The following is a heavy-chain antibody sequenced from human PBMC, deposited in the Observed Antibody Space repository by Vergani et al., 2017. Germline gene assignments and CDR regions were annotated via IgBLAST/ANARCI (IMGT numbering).Heavy chain of an antibody. Sequence: EVQLVESGGGLVQPGGSLRLSCAASGFTFSSYAMHWVRQAPGKGLEYVSAISSNGGSTYYANSVKGRFTISRDNSKNTLYLQMGSLRAEDMAVYYWAGVERIVGATTSYYYYYYGMDVWGQGTTVTVSS. D-gene: IGHD1-26*01. CDR1: GFTFSSYA. CDR3: AGVERIVGATTSYYYYYYGMDV. V-gene: IGHV3-64*01. CDR2: ISSNGGST. J-gene: IGHJ6*02.